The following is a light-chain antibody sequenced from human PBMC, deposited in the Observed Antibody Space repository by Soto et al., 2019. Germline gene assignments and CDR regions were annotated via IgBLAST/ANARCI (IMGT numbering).Light chain of an antibody. CDR1: QSVSSN. V-gene: IGKV3-15*01. CDR2: GAS. J-gene: IGKJ2*01. Sequence: EIVMTQSPATLSVSPGERAALSCRASQSVSSNFAWYQQKPGQAPRLLIYGASTRATGIPARFSGSGSGPEFTLTISRLQSEDFEVYYCQQYNNCPYTFGQGTKLAIK. CDR3: QQYNNCPYT.